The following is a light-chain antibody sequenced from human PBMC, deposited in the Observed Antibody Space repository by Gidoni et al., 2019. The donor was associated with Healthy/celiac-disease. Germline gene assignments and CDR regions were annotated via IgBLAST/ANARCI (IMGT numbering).Light chain of an antibody. CDR1: QSVSSN. V-gene: IGKV3-15*01. CDR3: QQYNNWPIT. CDR2: GAS. J-gene: IGKJ4*01. Sequence: SVSPGERATLSCRASQSVSSNLAWYQQKPGQAPRLLIYGASTRATGIPARFSGSGSGTEFTLTISSLQSEDFAVYYCQQYNNWPITFXGXTKVEIK.